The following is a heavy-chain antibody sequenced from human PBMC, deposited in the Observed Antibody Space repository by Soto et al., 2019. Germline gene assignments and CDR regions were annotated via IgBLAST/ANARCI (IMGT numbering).Heavy chain of an antibody. CDR2: IFYSVGT. Sequence: QLLLQESGPGLVKPSETLSLTCTVSGGSILDSTYYWAWIRQSPGKGLEWIGTIFYSVGTFYTPSLRSRVTMSVDTSNTQFSLKLSSVTAADTGVYCCSRQASGYSYGWFDPWGQGTRVTVSS. CDR3: SRQASGYSYGWFDP. V-gene: IGHV4-39*01. CDR1: GGSILDSTYY. D-gene: IGHD3-22*01. J-gene: IGHJ5*02.